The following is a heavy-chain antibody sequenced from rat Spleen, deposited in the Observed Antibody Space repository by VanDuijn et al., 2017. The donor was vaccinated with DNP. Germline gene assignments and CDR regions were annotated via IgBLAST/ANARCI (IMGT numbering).Heavy chain of an antibody. D-gene: IGHD1-9*01. Sequence: EVQLVESGGGLVQPGRSLKLSCAASGFSFSDYDMAWVRQAPPKGLEWVASISLNDVNTYYRNSVKGRFTISRDGAKSTLFLQMDSLRSEDTATYYCATSTGISLYAMDAWGQGTSVTVSS. CDR3: ATSTGISLYAMDA. V-gene: IGHV5-20*01. CDR2: ISLNDVNT. J-gene: IGHJ4*01. CDR1: GFSFSDYD.